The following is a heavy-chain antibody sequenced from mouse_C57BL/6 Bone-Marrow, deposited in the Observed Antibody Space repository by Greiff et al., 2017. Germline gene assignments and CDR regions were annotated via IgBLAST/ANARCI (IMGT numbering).Heavy chain of an antibody. D-gene: IGHD2-3*01. CDR2: ISNLAYSI. Sequence: VQLKESGGGLVQPGGSLKLSCAASGFTFSDYGMAWVRQAPRKGPEWVAFISNLAYSIYYADTVTGRFTISRENAKNTLYLEMSSLRSEDTAMYYCARQNDGYYGWYFDVSGTGTTVTVSS. V-gene: IGHV5-15*01. CDR3: ARQNDGYYGWYFDV. CDR1: GFTFSDYG. J-gene: IGHJ1*03.